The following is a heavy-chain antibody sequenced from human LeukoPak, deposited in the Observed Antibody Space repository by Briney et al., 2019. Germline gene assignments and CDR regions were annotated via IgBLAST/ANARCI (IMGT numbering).Heavy chain of an antibody. J-gene: IGHJ4*02. CDR1: GFTFSSYE. D-gene: IGHD2-2*01. Sequence: GGSLRLSCAASGFTFSSYEMNWVRQAPGKGLEWVSYISSSGSTIYYADSVKGRFTISRDNAKNSLYLQMNSLRAEDTVVYYCARARGSIVVVPAAPFDYWGQGTLVTVSS. CDR3: ARARGSIVVVPAAPFDY. V-gene: IGHV3-48*03. CDR2: ISSSGSTI.